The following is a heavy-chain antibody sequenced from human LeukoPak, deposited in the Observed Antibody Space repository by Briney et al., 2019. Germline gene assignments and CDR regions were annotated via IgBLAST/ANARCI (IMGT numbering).Heavy chain of an antibody. V-gene: IGHV1-3*03. CDR2: INAGNGNT. D-gene: IGHD1/OR15-1a*01. CDR1: GYTFTSYG. Sequence: ASVKVSCKASGYTFTSYGISWVRQAPGQRLEWMGWINAGNGNTKYSQEFQGRVTITRDTSASTAYMELSSLRSEDMAVYYCARGGNWNKPWAAFDIWGQGTMVTVSS. CDR3: ARGGNWNKPWAAFDI. J-gene: IGHJ3*02.